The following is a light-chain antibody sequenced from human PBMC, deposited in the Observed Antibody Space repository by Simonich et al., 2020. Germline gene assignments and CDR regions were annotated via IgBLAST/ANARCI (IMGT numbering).Light chain of an antibody. CDR2: LGS. Sequence: DIVMTQSPISLPVTPGEQASISCRSSQRLLHMNGCNYLDRHLPKPGQSPQLLIYLGSNRASGVPDRFSGSGSGTDVTLKISRVEAEDVGVYYCMQALQTITFGQGTRLEIK. J-gene: IGKJ5*01. CDR3: MQALQTIT. V-gene: IGKV2-28*01. CDR1: QRLLHMNGCNY.